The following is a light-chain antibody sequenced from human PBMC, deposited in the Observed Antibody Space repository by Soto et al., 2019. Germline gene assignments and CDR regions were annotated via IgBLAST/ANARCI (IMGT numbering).Light chain of an antibody. Sequence: DIQMTQSPSSLSASVGDRVTITCQASQNINNYLNWYQRKPGRAPKLLIYDASNLEAGVPSRFMGSGSGTDFTFTISRLQPEDIATYYRKQNQNPSTFRQGTRLDI. CDR1: QNINNY. CDR2: DAS. V-gene: IGKV1-33*01. CDR3: KQNQNPST. J-gene: IGKJ5*01.